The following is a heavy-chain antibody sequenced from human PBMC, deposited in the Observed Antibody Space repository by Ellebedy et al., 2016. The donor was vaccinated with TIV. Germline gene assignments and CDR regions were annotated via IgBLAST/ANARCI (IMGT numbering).Heavy chain of an antibody. CDR2: ISSSSSYI. V-gene: IGHV3-21*01. D-gene: IGHD3-10*01. CDR1: GFTFSSYS. J-gene: IGHJ4*02. Sequence: PGGSLRLSCAASGFTFSSYSMNWVRQAPGKGLEWVSSISSSSSYIYYADSVKGRFTISRDNAKNSLYLQMNSLRAEDTAVYYCARGRITMVRGVRVVTAIPPEPIHFDYWGQGTLVTVSS. CDR3: ARGRITMVRGVRVVTAIPPEPIHFDY.